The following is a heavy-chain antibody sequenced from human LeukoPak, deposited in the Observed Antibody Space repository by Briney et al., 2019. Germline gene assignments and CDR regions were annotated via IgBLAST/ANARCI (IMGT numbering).Heavy chain of an antibody. V-gene: IGHV3-30*18. CDR3: AKVAGATAGWFDP. J-gene: IGHJ5*02. CDR1: GFTFSSYG. D-gene: IGHD1-26*01. CDR2: ISYDGSNK. Sequence: GRSLRLSRAASGFTFSSYGMHWVRQAPGKGLEWVAVISYDGSNKYYADSVKGRFTISRDNSKNTLYLQMNSLRAEDTAVYYCAKVAGATAGWFDPWGQGTLVTVSS.